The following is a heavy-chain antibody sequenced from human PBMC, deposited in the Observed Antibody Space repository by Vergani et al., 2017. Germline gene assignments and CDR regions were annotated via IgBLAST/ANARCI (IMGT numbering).Heavy chain of an antibody. CDR2: FSGSGGST. J-gene: IGHJ4*02. V-gene: IGHV3-23*01. CDR3: ARGTYYDFWSGYYSYFDY. Sequence: EVQLLESGGGLVQPGGSLRLSCAASGFTFSSYAMSWVRQAPGKGLEWVSAFSGSGGSTYYADSVKGRFTISRDNSKNTLYLQMNSLRAEDTAVYYCARGTYYDFWSGYYSYFDYWGQGTLVTVSS. D-gene: IGHD3-3*01. CDR1: GFTFSSYA.